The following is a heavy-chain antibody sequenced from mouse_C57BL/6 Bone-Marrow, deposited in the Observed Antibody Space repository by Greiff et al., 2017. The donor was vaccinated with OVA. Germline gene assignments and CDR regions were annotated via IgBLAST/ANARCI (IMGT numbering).Heavy chain of an antibody. CDR3: ARFPAYYSNYFDY. D-gene: IGHD2-5*01. Sequence: QVQLTQPGAELVKPGASVKLSCKASGYTFTSYWMQWVKQRPGQGLEWIGEIDPSDSYTNYNQKFKGKATLTVDTSSSTAYMQLSSLTSEDSAVYYCARFPAYYSNYFDYWGQGTTLTVSS. CDR2: IDPSDSYT. J-gene: IGHJ2*01. V-gene: IGHV1-50*01. CDR1: GYTFTSYW.